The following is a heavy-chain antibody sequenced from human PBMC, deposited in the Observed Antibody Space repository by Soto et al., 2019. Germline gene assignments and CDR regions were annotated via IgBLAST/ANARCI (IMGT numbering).Heavy chain of an antibody. CDR2: INHSGST. D-gene: IGHD2-15*01. V-gene: IGHV4-34*01. CDR3: ARGQKRGRYNWFDP. J-gene: IGHJ5*02. Sequence: SETLSLTCAVYGGSFSGYYWSLIRQPPGKGLEWIGEINHSGSTNYNPSLKSRVTISVDTSKNQFSLKLSSVTAADTAVYYCARGQKRGRYNWFDPWGQGTLVTVSS. CDR1: GGSFSGYY.